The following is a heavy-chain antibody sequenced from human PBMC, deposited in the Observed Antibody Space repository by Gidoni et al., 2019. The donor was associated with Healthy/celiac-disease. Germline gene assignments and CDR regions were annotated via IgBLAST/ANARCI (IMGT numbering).Heavy chain of an antibody. CDR1: GCTFSSYA. Sequence: EVQLLESGGGLVQPGGSVRLSCAASGCTFSSYAMSWARQAPGKGLEWVSAICGSGGITYYADAVKGRFTISRDNSKNTLYLQMNSLRAEDTAVYYCAKDLPTYYDFWSGSYPDWFDPWGQGTLVTVSS. CDR3: AKDLPTYYDFWSGSYPDWFDP. D-gene: IGHD3-3*01. J-gene: IGHJ5*02. V-gene: IGHV3-23*01. CDR2: ICGSGGIT.